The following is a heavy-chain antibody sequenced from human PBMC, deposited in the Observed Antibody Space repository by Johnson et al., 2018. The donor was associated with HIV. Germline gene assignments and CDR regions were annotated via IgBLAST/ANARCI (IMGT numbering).Heavy chain of an antibody. CDR2: SRNRANGYTT. J-gene: IGHJ3*02. CDR1: GFTFSSYA. V-gene: IGHV3-72*01. Sequence: EVQLVESGGGVVQPGRSLRLSCAASGFTFSSYAMHWVRQAPGKGLEWVGRSRNRANGYTTEYAASVKGRFTISRDDSKNSLYLQMNSLNTEDTAVYYCASGLAAARGAFDIWGQGTMVTVSS. CDR3: ASGLAAARGAFDI. D-gene: IGHD6-13*01.